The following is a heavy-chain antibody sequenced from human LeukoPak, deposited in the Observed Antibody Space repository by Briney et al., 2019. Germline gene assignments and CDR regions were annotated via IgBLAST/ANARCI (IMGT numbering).Heavy chain of an antibody. CDR1: GYTFTSYD. V-gene: IGHV1-8*01. CDR2: MNPNSGNT. Sequence: ASLKVSCKASGYTFTSYDINWVRQAPGQGLEWMGWMNPNSGNTDYAQKFQGRVTMTRNTSISTAYMELSSLRSEDTAVYYCARGGLNPDYYFDYWGQGTLVTVSS. J-gene: IGHJ4*02. D-gene: IGHD3-3*01. CDR3: ARGGLNPDYYFDY.